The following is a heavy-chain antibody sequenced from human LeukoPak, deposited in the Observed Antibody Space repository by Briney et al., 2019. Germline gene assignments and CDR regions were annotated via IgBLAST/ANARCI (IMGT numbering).Heavy chain of an antibody. Sequence: GGSLRLSCAASGFTVSSNYMSWVRQAPGQGLEWVSVIYSGGSTYYADSVKGRFTISRHNSKNTLYLQMNSLRAEDTAVYYCASRTYYYDSSGYYFDYWGQGTLVTVSS. J-gene: IGHJ4*02. D-gene: IGHD3-22*01. V-gene: IGHV3-53*04. CDR2: IYSGGST. CDR3: ASRTYYYDSSGYYFDY. CDR1: GFTVSSNY.